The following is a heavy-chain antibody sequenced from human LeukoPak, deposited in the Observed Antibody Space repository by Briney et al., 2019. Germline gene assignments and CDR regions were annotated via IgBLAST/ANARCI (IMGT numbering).Heavy chain of an antibody. CDR2: INSDGSST. J-gene: IGHJ3*02. V-gene: IGHV3-74*01. CDR1: GFTFSSYC. Sequence: GGSLRLSCAASGFTFSSYCMHWIRQAPGKGLEWVSRINSDGSSTSYADSVKGRFTISRDNAKNTLYLQMNSLRAEDTAVYYCARVSSSGWTDGNAFDIWGQGTMVTVSS. D-gene: IGHD6-19*01. CDR3: ARVSSSGWTDGNAFDI.